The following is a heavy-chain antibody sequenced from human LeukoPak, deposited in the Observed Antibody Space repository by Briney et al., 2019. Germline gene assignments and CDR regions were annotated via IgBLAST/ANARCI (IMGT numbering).Heavy chain of an antibody. Sequence: GGSLRLSCAASGFTFSRYWMHWVRQAPGKGLEWVSRIKGDGSYTNYADSVKGRFTISRDNAKNTLNLQMNSLRAEDTAVYYCVRDGDGYNFDYWGQGTLVTVSS. V-gene: IGHV3-74*01. J-gene: IGHJ4*02. CDR2: IKGDGSYT. D-gene: IGHD5-24*01. CDR1: GFTFSRYW. CDR3: VRDGDGYNFDY.